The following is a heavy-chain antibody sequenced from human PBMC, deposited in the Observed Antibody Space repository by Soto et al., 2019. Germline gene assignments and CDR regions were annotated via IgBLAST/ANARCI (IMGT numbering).Heavy chain of an antibody. CDR3: AREAGGLYYYYYGMDV. D-gene: IGHD4-17*01. CDR2: ISAYNGNT. Sequence: VQLVQSGAEVKKPGASVKVSCKASGYTFTSYGISWVRQAPGQGLEWMGWISAYNGNTNYAQKLQGRVTMTTDTSTSTAYMELRSLRSDDTAVYYCAREAGGLYYYYYGMDVWGQGTTVTVSS. V-gene: IGHV1-18*01. J-gene: IGHJ6*02. CDR1: GYTFTSYG.